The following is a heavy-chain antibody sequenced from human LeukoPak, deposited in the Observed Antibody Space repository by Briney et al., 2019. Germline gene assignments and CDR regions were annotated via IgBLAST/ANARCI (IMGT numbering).Heavy chain of an antibody. CDR3: ARVRGYHYYYYYMDV. CDR2: ISGSGGST. D-gene: IGHD6-13*01. Sequence: GGSLRLSCAASGFTFSSYAMSWVRQAPGKGLEWVSAISGSGGSTYYADSVKGRFTISRDNAKNSLYLQMNSLRAEDTALYYCARVRGYHYYYYYMDVWGKGTTVTVSS. J-gene: IGHJ6*03. V-gene: IGHV3-23*01. CDR1: GFTFSSYA.